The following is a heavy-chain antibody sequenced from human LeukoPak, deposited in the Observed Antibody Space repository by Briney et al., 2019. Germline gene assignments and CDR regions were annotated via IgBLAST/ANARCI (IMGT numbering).Heavy chain of an antibody. D-gene: IGHD3-10*01. CDR2: ISSSGSTI. CDR1: GLTFSASA. CDR3: AREEGRRNWFDP. Sequence: GGSLRLSCAASGLTFSASAINWVRQAPGKGLEWVSYISSSGSTIYYADPVKGRFTISRDNAKNSLYLQMNSLRAEDTAVYYCAREEGRRNWFDPWGQGTLVTVSS. J-gene: IGHJ5*02. V-gene: IGHV3-48*04.